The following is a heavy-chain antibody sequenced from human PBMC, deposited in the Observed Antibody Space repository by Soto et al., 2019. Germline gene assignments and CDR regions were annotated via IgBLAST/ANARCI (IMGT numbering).Heavy chain of an antibody. D-gene: IGHD3-3*01. V-gene: IGHV3-7*01. CDR1: GFTLSNYW. CDR2: IKQDGSEK. J-gene: IGHJ4*02. CDR3: AKDLYYDFWSGLGPFDY. Sequence: GGSLRLSCAASGFTLSNYWMSGVRQAPGKGLEWVANIKQDGSEKNYVDSVKGRFTISRDNAKSSLYLQMNSLRAEDTAVYYCAKDLYYDFWSGLGPFDYWGQGTRVTVSS.